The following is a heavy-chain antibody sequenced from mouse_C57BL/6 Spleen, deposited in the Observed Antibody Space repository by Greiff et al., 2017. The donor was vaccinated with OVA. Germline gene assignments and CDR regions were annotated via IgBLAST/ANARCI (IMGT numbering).Heavy chain of an antibody. CDR1: GYTFTDYN. V-gene: IGHV1-22*01. D-gene: IGHD1-1*01. J-gene: IGHJ2*01. CDR2: INPNNGGT. Sequence: DVQLQQSGPELVKPGASVKMSCKASGYTFTDYNMHWVKQSHGKSLEWIGYINPNNGGTSYNQKFKGKATLTVNKSSSTAYMELRSLTSEDSAVYYCAKRYYGSSYFDYWGQGTTLTVSS. CDR3: AKRYYGSSYFDY.